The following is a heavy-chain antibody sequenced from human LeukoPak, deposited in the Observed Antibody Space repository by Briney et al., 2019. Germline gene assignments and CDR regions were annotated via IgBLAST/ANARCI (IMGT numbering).Heavy chain of an antibody. CDR3: ARALPHRRLMDTTMEQHWFDL. D-gene: IGHD5-18*01. V-gene: IGHV1-46*01. J-gene: IGHJ5*02. Sequence: ASVKVSCKASGYTFTSYDIIWVRQATGQGLEWMGLINPSGGSTRYAQKFQGRVTMTRDMSTSTVYMELSSLRSEDTAVYYCARALPHRRLMDTTMEQHWFDLWGQGTLVTVSS. CDR1: GYTFTSYD. CDR2: INPSGGST.